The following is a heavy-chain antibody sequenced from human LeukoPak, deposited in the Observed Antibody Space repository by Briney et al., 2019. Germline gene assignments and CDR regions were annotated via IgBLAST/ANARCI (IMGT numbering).Heavy chain of an antibody. D-gene: IGHD2-15*01. Sequence: GGSLRLSCAASGFTFSSYTMNWVRQALGKGLEWVSSISGSSYYIYYADSVKGRFTISRDNAKNSLYLQMNSLRVEDTAVYYCARKDCSGGSCYSDWGQGTLVTVSS. CDR3: ARKDCSGGSCYSD. J-gene: IGHJ4*02. V-gene: IGHV3-21*01. CDR2: ISGSSYYI. CDR1: GFTFSSYT.